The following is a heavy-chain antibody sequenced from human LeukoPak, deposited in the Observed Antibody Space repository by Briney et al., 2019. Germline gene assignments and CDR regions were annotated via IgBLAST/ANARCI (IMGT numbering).Heavy chain of an antibody. V-gene: IGHV1-24*01. J-gene: IGHJ4*02. D-gene: IGHD1-26*01. CDR3: ATASLNSGSYFYFDY. CDR1: GYTLTELS. CDR2: FDPEDGET. Sequence: GASVKVSCKVSGYTLTELSTHWVRQAPGKGLEWMGGFDPEDGETIYAQKFQGRVTMTEDTSTDTAYMELSSLRSEDTAVYYCATASLNSGSYFYFDYWGQGTLVTVSS.